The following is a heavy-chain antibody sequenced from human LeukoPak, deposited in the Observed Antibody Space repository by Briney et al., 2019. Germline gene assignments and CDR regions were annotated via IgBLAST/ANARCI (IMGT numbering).Heavy chain of an antibody. J-gene: IGHJ4*02. D-gene: IGHD2-2*02. CDR1: GFTFSNYG. CDR3: AKAGGSSYYNYFDY. CDR2: IWYDGSNK. Sequence: PGGSLRLSCAASGFTFSNYGMYWVRQAPGKGLEWVAVIWYDGSNKYYADSVKGRFTISRDNSRNTLFLDMNSLRAEDAAIYYCAKAGGSSYYNYFDYWGQGILVTVSS. V-gene: IGHV3-33*06.